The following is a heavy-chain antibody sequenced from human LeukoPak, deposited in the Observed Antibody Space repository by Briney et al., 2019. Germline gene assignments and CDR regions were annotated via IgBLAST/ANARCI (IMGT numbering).Heavy chain of an antibody. D-gene: IGHD3-9*01. J-gene: IGHJ4*02. V-gene: IGHV3-53*01. CDR3: ARVLWRDWLPDY. CDR1: GFTVSSNY. CDR2: IYSGGST. Sequence: PGGSLRLSCAASGFTVSSNYMSWVRQAPGKGLELVSVIYSGGSTYYADSVKGRFTISRDNAKNSLYLQMNSLRAEDTAIYYCARVLWRDWLPDYWGQGTLVSVSS.